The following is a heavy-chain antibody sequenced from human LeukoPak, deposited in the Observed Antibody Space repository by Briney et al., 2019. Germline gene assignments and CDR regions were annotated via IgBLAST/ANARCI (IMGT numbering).Heavy chain of an antibody. Sequence: PGGSLRLSCAASGFTFSSYGMHWVRQAPGKGLEWVAFIRYDGSNKYYADSVKGRFTISRDNSKNTLYLQMNSLRAEDTAVYYCAKRPSVYSNFDYWGQGTLVTVSS. CDR1: GFTFSSYG. CDR2: IRYDGSNK. D-gene: IGHD4-11*01. V-gene: IGHV3-30*02. CDR3: AKRPSVYSNFDY. J-gene: IGHJ4*02.